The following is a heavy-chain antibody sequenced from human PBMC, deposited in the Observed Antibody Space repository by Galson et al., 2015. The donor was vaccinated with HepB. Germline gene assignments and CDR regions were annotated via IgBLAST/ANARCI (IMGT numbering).Heavy chain of an antibody. D-gene: IGHD3-3*01. Sequence: SLRLSCAASGFTFSSYAMSWVRQAPGKGLEWVSAISGSGGSTYYADSVKGRFTISRDNSKNTLYLQMNSLRAEDTAVYYCARGADYDFWSGYYSWFDPWGQGTLVTVSS. CDR1: GFTFSSYA. V-gene: IGHV3-23*01. CDR2: ISGSGGST. J-gene: IGHJ5*02. CDR3: ARGADYDFWSGYYSWFDP.